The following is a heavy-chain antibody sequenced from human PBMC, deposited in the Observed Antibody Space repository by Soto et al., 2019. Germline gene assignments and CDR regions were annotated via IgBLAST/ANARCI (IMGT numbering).Heavy chain of an antibody. CDR1: GFPFSSYA. D-gene: IGHD3-9*01. Sequence: QVQLVESGGGVVQPGRSLRLSCAASGFPFSSYAMHWVRQAPGKGLEWVAVISYDGSNKYYADSVKGRFTISRDNSKNTLYLQMNSLRAEDTAVYYCAIEYYDSLTGYYYFDSWGQGTLVTVSS. V-gene: IGHV3-30-3*01. J-gene: IGHJ4*02. CDR2: ISYDGSNK. CDR3: AIEYYDSLTGYYYFDS.